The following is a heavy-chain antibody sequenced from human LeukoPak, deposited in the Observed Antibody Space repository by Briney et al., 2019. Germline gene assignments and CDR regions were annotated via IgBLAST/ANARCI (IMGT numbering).Heavy chain of an antibody. D-gene: IGHD6-13*01. V-gene: IGHV4-59*01. CDR3: ARQGKKLVGKNWFDP. CDR1: GGSISSYY. CDR2: IYYSGST. Sequence: KPSETLSLTCTVSGGSISSYYWSWIRQPPGKGLEWIGYIYYSGSTNYNPSLKSRVTISVDTSKNQFSLKLSSVTAADTAVYYCARQGKKLVGKNWFDPWGQGTLVTVSS. J-gene: IGHJ5*02.